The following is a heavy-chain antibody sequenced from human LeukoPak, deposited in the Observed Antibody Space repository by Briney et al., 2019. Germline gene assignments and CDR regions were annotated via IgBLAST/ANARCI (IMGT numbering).Heavy chain of an antibody. D-gene: IGHD4-17*01. Sequence: GASVKVSCKASGYTFTSYGISWVRQAPGQGLEWMGWISAYNGNTNYAQKLQGRVTMTTDTPTSTAYMELRSLRSDDTAVYYCARGDDYGDYVFELGFDYWGQGTLVTVSS. CDR2: ISAYNGNT. CDR3: ARGDDYGDYVFELGFDY. J-gene: IGHJ4*02. CDR1: GYTFTSYG. V-gene: IGHV1-18*01.